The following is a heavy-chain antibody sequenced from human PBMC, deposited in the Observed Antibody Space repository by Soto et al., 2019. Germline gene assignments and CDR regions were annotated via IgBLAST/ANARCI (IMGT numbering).Heavy chain of an antibody. Sequence: WTWIRQPPGKGLEWMGYIYYSGTTTNYNPSLKSRVTLSVDTSKNQFSLKLSSVTAADTAVYYCARLGVSYAVPHFDYWGQGTLVTVSS. CDR3: ARLGVSYAVPHFDY. J-gene: IGHJ4*02. CDR2: IYYSGTT. D-gene: IGHD1-26*01. V-gene: IGHV4-59*08.